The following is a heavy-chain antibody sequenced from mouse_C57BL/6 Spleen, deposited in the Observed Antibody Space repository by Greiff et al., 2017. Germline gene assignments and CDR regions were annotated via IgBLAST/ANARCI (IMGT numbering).Heavy chain of an antibody. Sequence: EVKLQESGPGLVKPSQSLSLTCSVTGYSITSGYYWNWIRQFPGNKLEWMGYISYDGSNNYNPSLKNRISITRDTSKNQFFLKLNSVTTEDTATYYCARDRETLLWWFAYWGQGTLVTVSA. J-gene: IGHJ3*01. CDR3: ARDRETLLWWFAY. V-gene: IGHV3-6*01. CDR2: ISYDGSN. CDR1: GYSITSGYY. D-gene: IGHD2-1*01.